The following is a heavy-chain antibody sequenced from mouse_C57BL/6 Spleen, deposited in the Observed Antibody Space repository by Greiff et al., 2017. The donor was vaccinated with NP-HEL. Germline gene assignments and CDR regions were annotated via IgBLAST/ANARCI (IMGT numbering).Heavy chain of an antibody. V-gene: IGHV1-52*01. J-gene: IGHJ1*03. CDR1: GYTFTSYW. CDR2: IDPSDSET. CDR3: ARGIYYDYDGGYFDV. Sequence: QVQLQQPGAELVRPGSSVKLSCKASGYTFTSYWMHWVKQRPIQGLEWIGNIDPSDSETHYNQQFKDKATLTVDKSSSTAYMQLSSLTSEDSAVYYCARGIYYDYDGGYFDVWGTGTTVTVSS. D-gene: IGHD2-4*01.